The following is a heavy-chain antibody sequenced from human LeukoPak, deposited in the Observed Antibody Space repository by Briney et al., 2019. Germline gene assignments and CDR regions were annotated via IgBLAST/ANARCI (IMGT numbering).Heavy chain of an antibody. CDR2: ISVSGDAT. V-gene: IGHV3-23*01. D-gene: IGHD1-20*01. CDR1: GFTLSRNA. J-gene: IGHJ4*02. CDR3: AKDGAYDWNDKSDY. Sequence: GGSLRLSCAVSGFTLSRNAMTWVRQAPGKGLQWISSISVSGDATDYADSVKGRFTIYRDNARNSLYLQMSSLRAEDTAVYYCAKDGAYDWNDKSDYWGQGILVTVSS.